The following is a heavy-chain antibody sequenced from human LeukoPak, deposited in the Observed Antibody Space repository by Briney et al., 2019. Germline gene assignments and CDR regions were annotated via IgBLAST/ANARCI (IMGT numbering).Heavy chain of an antibody. CDR2: IYHSGIT. V-gene: IGHV4-38-2*02. Sequence: SETLSLTCTVSGYSISSGYYWGWIRQPPGKGLEWIGSIYHSGITYYNASLKSRVTISVDKSKNQISLKLSSVTAADTAVYYCARVPGYCSGGSCNWFDPWGQGTLVTVSS. CDR1: GYSISSGYY. J-gene: IGHJ5*02. CDR3: ARVPGYCSGGSCNWFDP. D-gene: IGHD2-15*01.